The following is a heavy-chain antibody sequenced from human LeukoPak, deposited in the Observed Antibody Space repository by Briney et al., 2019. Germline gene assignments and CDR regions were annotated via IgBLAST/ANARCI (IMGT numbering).Heavy chain of an antibody. D-gene: IGHD3-16*02. CDR2: IYHSGST. V-gene: IGHV4-38-2*02. J-gene: IGHJ4*02. Sequence: SETLSLTCTVSGYSISSGYYWGWIRQPPGKGLEWIGSIYHSGSTYYNPSLKSRVTISVDTSKNQFSLKLSSVTAADTAVYYCAKDHYDYVWGSYRPSFTAGLVWGQGTLVTVSS. CDR3: AKDHYDYVWGSYRPSFTAGLV. CDR1: GYSISSGYY.